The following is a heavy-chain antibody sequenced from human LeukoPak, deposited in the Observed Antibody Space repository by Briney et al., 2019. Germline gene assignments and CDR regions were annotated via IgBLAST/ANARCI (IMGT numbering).Heavy chain of an antibody. J-gene: IGHJ3*02. CDR1: GFTFSSYS. CDR2: ISSSSYI. D-gene: IGHD2-2*01. V-gene: IGHV3-21*01. Sequence: TGGSLRLSCAASGFTFSSYSMNWVRQAPGKGLEWVSSISSSSYIYYADSVKGRFTISRDNAKNSLYLQMNSLRAEDTAVYYCARDVPAAPIGAFDIWGQGTMVTVSS. CDR3: ARDVPAAPIGAFDI.